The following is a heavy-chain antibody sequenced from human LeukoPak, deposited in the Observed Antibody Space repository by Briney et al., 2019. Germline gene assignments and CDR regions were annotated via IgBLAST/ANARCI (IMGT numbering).Heavy chain of an antibody. J-gene: IGHJ6*03. Sequence: GGSLRLSCAASGFTVSSNYMSWARQAPGKGREWVSDIYSGGSTYYADSVKGRFTVSRDNSKNTLYLQMNSLRTQDTAVYYCAKDQRVTRGPYYYYMDVWGKGATVTVSS. CDR1: GFTVSSNY. CDR2: IYSGGST. D-gene: IGHD4-17*01. V-gene: IGHV3-53*01. CDR3: AKDQRVTRGPYYYYMDV.